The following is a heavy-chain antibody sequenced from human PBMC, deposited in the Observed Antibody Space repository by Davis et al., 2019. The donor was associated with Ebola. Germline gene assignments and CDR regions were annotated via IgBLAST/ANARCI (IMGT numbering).Heavy chain of an antibody. Sequence: SVKVSCKASGGTFTSYAISWVRQAPGQGLEWMGGIIPIFGTANYAQKFQGRVTITADESTSTAYMELSSLRSEDTAVYYCAREGGHSYGDYDYGMDVWGQGTTVTVSS. CDR2: IIPIFGTA. CDR3: AREGGHSYGDYDYGMDV. V-gene: IGHV1-69*13. D-gene: IGHD4-17*01. CDR1: GGTFTSYA. J-gene: IGHJ6*02.